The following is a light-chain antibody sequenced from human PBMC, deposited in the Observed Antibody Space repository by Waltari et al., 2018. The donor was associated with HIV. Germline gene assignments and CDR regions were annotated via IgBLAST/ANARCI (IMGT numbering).Light chain of an antibody. CDR3: QQYNSPGYT. CDR1: QSISVW. V-gene: IGKV1-5*03. J-gene: IGKJ2*01. Sequence: DIQMTQSPSTLSAYVGDGVTITCRASQSISVWLAWYQQKPGKAPKLLIYKASSLESGVPSRFSGSGSGTEFTLTISSLQPDDSATYYCQQYNSPGYTFGQGTKLEIK. CDR2: KAS.